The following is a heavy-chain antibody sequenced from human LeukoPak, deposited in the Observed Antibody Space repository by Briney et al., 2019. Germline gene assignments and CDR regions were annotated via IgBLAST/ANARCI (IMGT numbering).Heavy chain of an antibody. D-gene: IGHD2-15*01. V-gene: IGHV4-31*03. CDR2: IYYSGTT. CDR1: GGSISSDGYY. CDR3: ARYRDSGGRLAFDI. Sequence: PSQTLSLTCTVSGGSISSDGYYWTWIRQHPGKGLEWIGYIYYSGTTYYNPSLESRVTLSVDTSKNQFSLRLSSVTAADTAVYYCARYRDSGGRLAFDIWGQGTMAPSLQ. J-gene: IGHJ3*02.